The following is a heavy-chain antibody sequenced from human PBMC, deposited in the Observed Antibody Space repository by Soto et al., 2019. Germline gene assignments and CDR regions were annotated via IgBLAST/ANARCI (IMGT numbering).Heavy chain of an antibody. CDR1: GFSLSTSGVG. V-gene: IGHV2-5*02. J-gene: IGHJ4*02. CDR2: IYWDDDK. CDR3: AHTRIATAGDYFDD. Sequence: QITLKESGPTLVKPTEPLTLTCTFSGFSLSTSGVGVGWIRQPPGKALQWLALIYWDDDKHYSPSLKSRLTITKDTSKNQVVLTMTNMDPVDTATYFCAHTRIATAGDYFDDWGQGSLVTVSS. D-gene: IGHD6-13*01.